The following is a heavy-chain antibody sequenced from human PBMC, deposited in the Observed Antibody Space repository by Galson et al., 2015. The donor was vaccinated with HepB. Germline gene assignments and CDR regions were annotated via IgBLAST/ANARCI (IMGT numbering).Heavy chain of an antibody. J-gene: IGHJ4*02. CDR1: GFTFSSYG. V-gene: IGHV3-30*18. Sequence: SLRLSCAASGFTFSSYGMHWVRQAPGKGLEWVAVISYDGSNKYYADSVKGRFTISRDNSKNTLYLQMNSLRAEDTAVYYCVKDLPHSSSWCPDYWGQGTLVTVSS. CDR2: ISYDGSNK. D-gene: IGHD6-13*01. CDR3: VKDLPHSSSWCPDY.